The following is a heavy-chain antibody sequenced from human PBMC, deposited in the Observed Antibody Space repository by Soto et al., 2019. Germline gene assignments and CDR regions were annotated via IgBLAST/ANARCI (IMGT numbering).Heavy chain of an antibody. CDR1: GVSLSDSD. CDR3: SSIDY. J-gene: IGHJ4*02. CDR2: IRSKADSYAT. V-gene: IGHV3-73*01. Sequence: EVQLVESGGGLVQPGGSLMLSCAASGVSLSDSDMYWVRQASGKGLEWVGRIRSKADSYATAYAASVKGRFAISREDAKNMAYLQMESLKTEDSAVYYCSSIDYWGQGILVTVSS.